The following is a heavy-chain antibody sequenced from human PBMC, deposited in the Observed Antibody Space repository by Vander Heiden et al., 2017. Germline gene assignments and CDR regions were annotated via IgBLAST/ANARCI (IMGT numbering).Heavy chain of an antibody. CDR2: ISGSGGST. V-gene: IGHV3-23*01. CDR3: AKDRGYYDRSGYPQTFDY. D-gene: IGHD3-22*01. J-gene: IGHJ4*02. Sequence: EVQLLESGGGLVQPGGSLRLSCAASGFTFSSYAMSWVRQAPGKGLEWVSAISGSGGSTYYADSVKGRGTISRDNSKNTLYLQMNSLRAEDTDVYYCAKDRGYYDRSGYPQTFDYWGQGNLVTVSS. CDR1: GFTFSSYA.